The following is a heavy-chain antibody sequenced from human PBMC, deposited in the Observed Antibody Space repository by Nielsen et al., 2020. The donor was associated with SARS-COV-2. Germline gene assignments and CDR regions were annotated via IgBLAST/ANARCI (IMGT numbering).Heavy chain of an antibody. CDR1: GFTFSSSW. CDR3: ARDIITGTTGLDY. Sequence: GESLKISCAASGFTFSSSWMHWVRQAPGKGLEWVSRIDDDGSNTNYVDSVKGRFTISRDNSKNTLYLQMNSLRAEDTAVYYCARDIITGTTGLDYWGQGTLVTVSS. V-gene: IGHV3-74*01. J-gene: IGHJ4*02. CDR2: IDDDGSNT. D-gene: IGHD1-20*01.